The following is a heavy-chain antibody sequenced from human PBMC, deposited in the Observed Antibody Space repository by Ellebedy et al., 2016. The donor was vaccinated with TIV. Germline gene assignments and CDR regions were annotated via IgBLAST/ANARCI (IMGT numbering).Heavy chain of an antibody. CDR2: IYSRGST. J-gene: IGHJ4*02. D-gene: IGHD4-17*01. V-gene: IGHV3-53*04. Sequence: GESLKISCAASGFTVTNNHMRWVRQAPGKGLEWVSVIYSRGSTYYTDSVKGRFPISRHNSKTTLYLQMNSLRVYDTAIYYCARGAPDYGIAYWGQGTLVTVSP. CDR3: ARGAPDYGIAY. CDR1: GFTVTNNH.